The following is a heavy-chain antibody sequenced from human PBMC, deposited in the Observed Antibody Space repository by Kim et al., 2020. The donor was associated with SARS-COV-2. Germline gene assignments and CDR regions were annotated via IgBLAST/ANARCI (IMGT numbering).Heavy chain of an antibody. Sequence: SETLSLTCSVSSDSISSYYCSWIRQLPGKGLEWLGYIYYSGSNNYNPSLKSRVTISWDNSTNKFSLALTSMTNADTAVYYYARSEGRGSCHRFDYWGHG. V-gene: IGHV4-59*01. D-gene: IGHD3-3*01. CDR3: ARSEGRGSCHRFDY. CDR1: SDSISSYY. CDR2: IYYSGSN. J-gene: IGHJ4*03.